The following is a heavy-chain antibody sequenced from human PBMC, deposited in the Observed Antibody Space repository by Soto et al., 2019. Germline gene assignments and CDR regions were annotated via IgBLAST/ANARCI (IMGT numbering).Heavy chain of an antibody. CDR2: ISSGGDTT. D-gene: IGHD4-17*01. CDR3: AHPRGYGVFDAVDI. Sequence: QAGGSLRLSCAASGFIFNSYAMNWVRQAPGKGLEWVSAISSGGDTTDYAESVRGRFTISRDNSINTLYLHMRSLRPEDTAVYYCAHPRGYGVFDAVDIWGQGTMVTVSS. CDR1: GFIFNSYA. J-gene: IGHJ3*02. V-gene: IGHV3-23*01.